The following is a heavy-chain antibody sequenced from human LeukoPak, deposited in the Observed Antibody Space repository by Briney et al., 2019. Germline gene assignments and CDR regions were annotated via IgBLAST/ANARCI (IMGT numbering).Heavy chain of an antibody. D-gene: IGHD2-15*01. CDR1: GYSISSGYY. CDR2: IYHSGST. CDR3: AAQYKYCSGGTCWKDY. J-gene: IGHJ4*02. Sequence: TSETLSLTCAVSGYSISSGYYWGWIRQPPGKCLEWFGSIYHSGSTYYNPSLKSRVTISLDTSKNQFSLKLSSVTAADTAVYYCAAQYKYCSGGTCWKDYWGQGTLVTVSS. V-gene: IGHV4-38-2*01.